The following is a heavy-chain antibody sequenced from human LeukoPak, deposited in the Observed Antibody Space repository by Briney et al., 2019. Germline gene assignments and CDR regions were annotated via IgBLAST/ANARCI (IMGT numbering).Heavy chain of an antibody. CDR1: GFTFDDYA. J-gene: IGHJ6*02. Sequence: GGSLRLSCAASGFTFDDYAMHWVRQAPGKGLEWVSGITWNRDNIGYGDSVKGRFTISRDNVKNALYLQMTSLRPEDTALYYCAKDLSSAITSALVLDVWGQGTTVIVSS. D-gene: IGHD3-22*01. CDR2: ITWNRDNI. V-gene: IGHV3-9*01. CDR3: AKDLSSAITSALVLDV.